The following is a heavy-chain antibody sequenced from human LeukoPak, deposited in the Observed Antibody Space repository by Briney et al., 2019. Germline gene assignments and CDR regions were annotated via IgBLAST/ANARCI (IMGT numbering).Heavy chain of an antibody. CDR1: GGSISSSY. CDR3: AGFGAGSYY. V-gene: IGHV4-4*07. Sequence: SETLSLTCTVSGGSISSSYCSWTRQPAGKGLEWIGRIYTTGSTDSTDFNPSLKSRVTMSVDTSKNQFSLKLGSVTAADTAVYYCAGFGAGSYYWGQGTLVTVSS. D-gene: IGHD3-10*01. CDR2: IYTTGSTDST. J-gene: IGHJ4*02.